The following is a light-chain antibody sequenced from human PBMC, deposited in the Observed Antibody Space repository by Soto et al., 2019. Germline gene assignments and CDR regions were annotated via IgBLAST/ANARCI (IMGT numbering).Light chain of an antibody. CDR3: SSYASTTAYL. CDR1: SSDVGGYNY. CDR2: EAS. V-gene: IGLV2-14*01. J-gene: IGLJ1*01. Sequence: QSVLTQPASVSGSPGQWITIPCTGTSSDVGGYNYVSWYQLHPGKAPKLIIYEASNRPSGVSNRFSGSKSGNTASLTISGLQAEDEADYYCSSYASTTAYLFGTGTKVTVL.